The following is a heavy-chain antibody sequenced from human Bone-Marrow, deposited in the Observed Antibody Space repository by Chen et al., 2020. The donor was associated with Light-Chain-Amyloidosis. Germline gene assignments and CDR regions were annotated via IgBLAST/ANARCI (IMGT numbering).Heavy chain of an antibody. CDR3: AKGHDYGDYGEYYFDY. CDR1: GFTFSSYG. J-gene: IGHJ4*02. D-gene: IGHD4-17*01. V-gene: IGHV3-30*02. Sequence: QVQLVESGGGVVQPGGSLRLSCAASGFTFSSYGIHWVRQAPGKGLEWVAFIRYYGSNKYYADSVKGLFTISRDNSKNTLYLQMNSLRAEDTALYYCAKGHDYGDYGEYYFDYWGQGTLVTVSS. CDR2: IRYYGSNK.